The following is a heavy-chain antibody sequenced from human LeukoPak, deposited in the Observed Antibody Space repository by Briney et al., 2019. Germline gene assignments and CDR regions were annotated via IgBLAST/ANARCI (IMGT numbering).Heavy chain of an antibody. Sequence: GGSLRLSCAASGFTFSSYWMSWVRQAPGKGLEWVASIKQDGSGKYYVDSVKGRFTISRDNAKNSLYLQMNSLRAEDTAVYYCARDQRYCSSSSCPWEPFDYWGQGTLVTVSS. J-gene: IGHJ4*02. D-gene: IGHD2-2*01. V-gene: IGHV3-7*05. CDR2: IKQDGSGK. CDR3: ARDQRYCSSSSCPWEPFDY. CDR1: GFTFSSYW.